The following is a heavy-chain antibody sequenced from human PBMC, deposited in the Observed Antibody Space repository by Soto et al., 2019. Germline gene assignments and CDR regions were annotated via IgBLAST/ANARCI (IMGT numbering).Heavy chain of an antibody. J-gene: IGHJ4*02. CDR2: MYYSGCT. CDR3: ATSYGNACYTF. Sequence: SETLSLTCTISGDYISISSYYWAWIRQPPGKGLEWIGSMYYSGCTYNNPSLKSRVTISVDKSKNQFTLQLTSVTAADTAVYYCATSYGNACYTFWGQGTQVTVSS. D-gene: IGHD2-15*01. V-gene: IGHV4-39*06. CDR1: GDYISISSYY.